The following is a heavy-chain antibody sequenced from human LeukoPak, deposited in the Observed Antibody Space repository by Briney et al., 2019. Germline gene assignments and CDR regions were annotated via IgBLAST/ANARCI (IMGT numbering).Heavy chain of an antibody. J-gene: IGHJ6*03. CDR3: ARATPVYQPYYMDV. Sequence: SETLSLTCTVSGGSISSYYWSWIRQPPGKGLEWIGYIYYSGSTNYNPSLKSRVTISVDTSKNQFSLKLSSVTAADTAVYYCARATPVYQPYYMDVLGKGTTVTVSS. V-gene: IGHV4-59*01. CDR2: IYYSGST. D-gene: IGHD6-6*01. CDR1: GGSISSYY.